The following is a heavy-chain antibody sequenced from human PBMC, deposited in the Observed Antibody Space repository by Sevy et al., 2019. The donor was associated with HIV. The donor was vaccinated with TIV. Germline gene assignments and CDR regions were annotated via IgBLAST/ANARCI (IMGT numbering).Heavy chain of an antibody. CDR3: AKDRLLRPSPHSDF. Sequence: GGSLRLSCAASGFTFDDYAMHWVRQAPGEGLEWVSGISWNSGIVKYGDSVKGRFTVSRDNAKNSLYLQMNSLRPEDTAFYYCAKDRLLRPSPHSDFWGQGTLVTVSS. CDR1: GFTFDDYA. J-gene: IGHJ4*02. D-gene: IGHD3-22*01. CDR2: ISWNSGIV. V-gene: IGHV3-9*01.